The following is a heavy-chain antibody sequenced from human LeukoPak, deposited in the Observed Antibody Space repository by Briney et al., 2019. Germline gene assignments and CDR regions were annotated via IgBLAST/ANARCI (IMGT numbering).Heavy chain of an antibody. V-gene: IGHV4-59*01. Sequence: SETLSLTCTVSGGSISSYYWSWIRQPPGKGLEWIGYIYYNGSTNYNPSLKSRVTISVDTSKNQFSLKLSSVTAAETAVYYCARDARYGYGLNSDAFDIWGQGTMVTVSS. CDR3: ARDARYGYGLNSDAFDI. D-gene: IGHD5-18*01. J-gene: IGHJ3*02. CDR2: IYYNGST. CDR1: GGSISSYY.